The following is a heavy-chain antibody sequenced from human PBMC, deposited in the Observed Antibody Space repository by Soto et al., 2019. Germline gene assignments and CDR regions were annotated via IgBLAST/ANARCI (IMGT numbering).Heavy chain of an antibody. CDR1: WFSLSTTGEG. CDR3: AQVDDVAALFDY. CDR2: IYWNDDK. Sequence: SGPTLVNPTQTLTLTCTFSWFSLSTTGEGVGWIRQPQGKALEWLVVIYWNDDKSYSPALKSRLTISKDTAKKQVVLTMMNMAPVDTGTYYCAQVDDVAALFDYLGQGTLVTVSS. D-gene: IGHD6-6*01. J-gene: IGHJ4*02. V-gene: IGHV2-5*01.